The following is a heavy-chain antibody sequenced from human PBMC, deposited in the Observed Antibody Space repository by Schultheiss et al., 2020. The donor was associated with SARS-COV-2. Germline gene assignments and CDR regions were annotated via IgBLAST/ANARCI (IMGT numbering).Heavy chain of an antibody. V-gene: IGHV1-69*13. J-gene: IGHJ3*02. CDR1: GGTFSSYA. D-gene: IGHD3-9*01. CDR2: IIPIFGTA. CDR3: ARGFDLHDAFDI. Sequence: SVKVSCKASGGTFSSYAISWVRQAPGQGLEWMGGIIPIFGTANYAQKFQGRVTITADESTSTAYMELRSLRSDDTAVYYCARGFDLHDAFDIWGQGTMVTVSS.